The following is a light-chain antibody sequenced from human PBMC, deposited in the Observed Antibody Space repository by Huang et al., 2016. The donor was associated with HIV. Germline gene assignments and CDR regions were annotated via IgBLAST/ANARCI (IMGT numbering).Light chain of an antibody. CDR2: AAS. CDR1: QGISNY. Sequence: DIQMTQSPSSLSASVGDRVTITCRASQGISNYLAWYQQKPGHVPKRLIYAASTLKAGVPSRFSGSGSGTDFTLTISSLQPEDVATYYCQKYNSAPWTFGQGTKVEIK. V-gene: IGKV1-27*01. J-gene: IGKJ1*01. CDR3: QKYNSAPWT.